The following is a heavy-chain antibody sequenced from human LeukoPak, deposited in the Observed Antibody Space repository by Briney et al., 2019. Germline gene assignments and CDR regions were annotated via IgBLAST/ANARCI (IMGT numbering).Heavy chain of an antibody. CDR3: AKWYSSGWYASFDY. J-gene: IGHJ4*02. V-gene: IGHV3-23*01. CDR2: ISGSGSST. CDR1: GFTFSNYG. Sequence: GGSLRLSCAASGFTFSNYGMSWVRQAPGKGLEWVSAISGSGSSTYCADSVKGRFTISRDNSKNTLYLQMNSLRAEDTAVYYCAKWYSSGWYASFDYWGQGTLVTVSS. D-gene: IGHD6-19*01.